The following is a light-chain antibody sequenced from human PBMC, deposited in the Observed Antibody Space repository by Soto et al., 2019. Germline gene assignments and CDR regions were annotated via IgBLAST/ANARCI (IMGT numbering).Light chain of an antibody. CDR3: QHRSTWTLT. J-gene: IGKJ4*01. CDR2: DVS. Sequence: EIVLTQSPATLSLSPGERATLSCRASPTASSYFAWYHQKTGQAPRLLIYDVSTRATGVPARCSGSGSETDFSITISSLEPEYFAVYYCQHRSTWTLTFGGGTRVEIK. V-gene: IGKV3-11*01. CDR1: PTASSY.